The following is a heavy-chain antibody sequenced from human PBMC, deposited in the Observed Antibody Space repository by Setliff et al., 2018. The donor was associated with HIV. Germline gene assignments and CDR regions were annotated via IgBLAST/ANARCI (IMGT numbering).Heavy chain of an antibody. Sequence: ASVKVSCKGSGYTFIDYYMHWVQQAPGKGLEWMGRVDPEDGETIYAEKFQGRVTITADTSTDTAYMELNSLRSEDTAVYYCAREVIPLTGGRGWFGPWGQGTLVTVSS. CDR2: VDPEDGET. CDR1: GYTFIDYY. CDR3: AREVIPLTGGRGWFGP. V-gene: IGHV1-69-2*01. D-gene: IGHD3-10*01. J-gene: IGHJ5*02.